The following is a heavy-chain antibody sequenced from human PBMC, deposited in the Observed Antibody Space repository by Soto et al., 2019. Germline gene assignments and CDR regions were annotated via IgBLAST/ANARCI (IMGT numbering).Heavy chain of an antibody. V-gene: IGHV3-48*03. D-gene: IGHD3-16*02. CDR1: GFSFITYE. Sequence: GGSLRLSCTASGFSFITYEMNWVRQAPGEGLEWVSYISSSGRYISYADSVKGRFTISRDNAKSSLYLQMNSLRAEDTAVYYCARDRPEIEHLSPTDGFDVWGQGTMVTVS. CDR2: ISSSGRYI. CDR3: ARDRPEIEHLSPTDGFDV. J-gene: IGHJ3*01.